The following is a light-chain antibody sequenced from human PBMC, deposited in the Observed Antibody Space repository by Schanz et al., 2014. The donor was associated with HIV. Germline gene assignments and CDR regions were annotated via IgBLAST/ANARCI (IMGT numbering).Light chain of an antibody. CDR3: QKYNSAPLT. CDR2: TAS. Sequence: IQMTPSPSSLSASVGDRVTITCRASQNIGSSLNWYQQKSGKAPKLLIYTASTLQGGVPSRFSGSGSGTDFTLTISSLQPEDVATYYCQKYNSAPLTFGPGTKVDIK. V-gene: IGKV1-27*01. J-gene: IGKJ3*01. CDR1: QNIGSS.